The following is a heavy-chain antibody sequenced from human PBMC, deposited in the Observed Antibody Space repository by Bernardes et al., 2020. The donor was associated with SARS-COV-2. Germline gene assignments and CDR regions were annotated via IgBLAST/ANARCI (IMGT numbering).Heavy chain of an antibody. D-gene: IGHD6-19*01. V-gene: IGHV3-72*01. Sequence: GGSLRPSVAASGFPSIATSLAWFRQAPGKGREWVGVSRGKGEVYPTEYAASVKGRFTIPRDDSKNSVYLQMNSLKIEDTAVYYCARDQWRPDYYYGLDVWGQGTKVTVS. J-gene: IGHJ6*02. CDR3: ARDQWRPDYYYGLDV. CDR1: GFPSIATS. CDR2: SRGKGEVYPT.